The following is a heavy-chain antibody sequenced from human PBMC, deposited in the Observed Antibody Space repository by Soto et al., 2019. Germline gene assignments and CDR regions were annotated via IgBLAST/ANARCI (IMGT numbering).Heavy chain of an antibody. D-gene: IGHD5-12*01. V-gene: IGHV1-18*01. CDR3: ARDLFSGHDPFIMDV. CDR1: GYTFTSYG. Sequence: ASVKVSCKASGYTFTSYGISWVRQAPGQGLEWMGWISAYNGNTNYAQKLQGRVTMTTDTSTSTAYMELSRLRSDDTAVYYCARDLFSGHDPFIMDVWGQGTTVTVSS. CDR2: ISAYNGNT. J-gene: IGHJ6*02.